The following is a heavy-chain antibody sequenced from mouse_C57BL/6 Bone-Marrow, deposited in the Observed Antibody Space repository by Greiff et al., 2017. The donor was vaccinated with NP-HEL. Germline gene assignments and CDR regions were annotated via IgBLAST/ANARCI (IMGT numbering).Heavy chain of an antibody. J-gene: IGHJ4*01. Sequence: VNVVESGAELVKPGASVKMSCKASGYTFTTYPIEWMKQNHGKSLEWIGNFHPYNDDTKYNEKFKGKATLTVEKSSSTVYLELSRLTSDDSAVYYCAIYGSSYYAMDYWGQGTSVTVSS. V-gene: IGHV1-47*01. CDR1: GYTFTTYP. D-gene: IGHD1-1*01. CDR2: FHPYNDDT. CDR3: AIYGSSYYAMDY.